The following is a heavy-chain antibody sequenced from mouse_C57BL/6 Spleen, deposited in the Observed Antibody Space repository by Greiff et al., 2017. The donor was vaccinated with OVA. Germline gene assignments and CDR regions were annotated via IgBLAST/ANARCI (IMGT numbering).Heavy chain of an antibody. Sequence: EVKVVESGGGLVKPGGSLKLSCAASGFTFSSYAMSWVRQTPEKRLEWVATISDGGSYTYYPDNVQGRFTISRDNAKNNLYLQMSQLKSEDTAMYYCARGVYYGNSPYYIDYWGQGTTLTVSS. CDR1: GFTFSSYA. CDR3: ARGVYYGNSPYYIDY. V-gene: IGHV5-4*03. J-gene: IGHJ2*01. D-gene: IGHD2-1*01. CDR2: ISDGGSYT.